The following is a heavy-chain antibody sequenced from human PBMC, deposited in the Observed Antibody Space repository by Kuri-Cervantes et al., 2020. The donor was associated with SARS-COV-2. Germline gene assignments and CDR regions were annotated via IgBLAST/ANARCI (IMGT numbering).Heavy chain of an antibody. CDR2: IYYSGCT. Sequence: SETLSLTCTVSGGSISSSLYYWGWTRQPPGKGLEWIGSIYYSGCTYYTPSLNSRVTISVDTSKNQFSLKLTSVTAADTAVYYCVRVDCSAGTCYRRSFDYCGRGILVTVSS. D-gene: IGHD2-15*01. V-gene: IGHV4-39*01. CDR3: VRVDCSAGTCYRRSFDY. CDR1: GGSISSSLYY. J-gene: IGHJ4*02.